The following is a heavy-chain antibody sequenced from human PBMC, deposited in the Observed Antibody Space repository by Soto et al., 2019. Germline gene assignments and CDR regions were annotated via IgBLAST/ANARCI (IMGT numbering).Heavy chain of an antibody. J-gene: IGHJ4*02. Sequence: EVQLVESGGGLVQPGGSLRLSCAASGFTFSRYAMNWVRQAPGKGLEWVSYINHDSGTIYYADSVKGRFTISRDNANNLLSLQMNSLRAEDTAVYYCARDRGYTGYDFAYWCKGTLVTVSS. CDR3: ARDRGYTGYDFAY. CDR1: GFTFSRYA. CDR2: INHDSGTI. V-gene: IGHV3-48*01. D-gene: IGHD5-12*01.